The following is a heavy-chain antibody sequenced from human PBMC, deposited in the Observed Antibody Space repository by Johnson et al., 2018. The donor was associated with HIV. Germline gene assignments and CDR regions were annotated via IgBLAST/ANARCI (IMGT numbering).Heavy chain of an antibody. CDR2: ISYDGSNK. CDR3: AKERQLVRAFDI. V-gene: IGHV3-30*18. Sequence: QVQLVESGGGVVQPGRSLRLSYAASGFTFSSYGMHWVRRAPGKGLEWVAVISYDGSNKYYADSVKGRFTVSRDNSKNTLYLQMNSLRPEDTAVYYCAKERQLVRAFDIWGQGTMVTVSS. J-gene: IGHJ3*02. D-gene: IGHD6-6*01. CDR1: GFTFSSYG.